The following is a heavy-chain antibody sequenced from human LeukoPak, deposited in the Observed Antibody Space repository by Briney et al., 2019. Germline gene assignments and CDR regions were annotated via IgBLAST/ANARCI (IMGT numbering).Heavy chain of an antibody. D-gene: IGHD2-15*01. CDR2: ISAYNGNT. Sequence: ASVKVSCKASGYTFTGYYMHWVRQAPGQGLEWMGWISAYNGNTNYAQKLQGRVTMTTDTSTSTAYMELRSLRSDDTAVYYCASATLRCSGGSCYEMDVWGKGTTVTVSS. CDR1: GYTFTGYY. CDR3: ASATLRCSGGSCYEMDV. J-gene: IGHJ6*04. V-gene: IGHV1-18*04.